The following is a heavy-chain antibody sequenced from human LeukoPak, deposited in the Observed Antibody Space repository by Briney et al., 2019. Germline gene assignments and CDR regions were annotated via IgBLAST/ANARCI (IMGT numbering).Heavy chain of an antibody. CDR2: ISGSGDST. CDR3: ARDLRTVTDYYYYYMDV. CDR1: GFIFSNSG. V-gene: IGHV3-21*01. D-gene: IGHD4-11*01. J-gene: IGHJ6*03. Sequence: PGGSLRLSCAASGFIFSNSGMNWVRQAPGKGLEWVSTISGSGDSTYYADSVKGRFTISRDNAKNSLYLQMNSLRAEDTAVYYCARDLRTVTDYYYYYMDVWGKGTTVTVSS.